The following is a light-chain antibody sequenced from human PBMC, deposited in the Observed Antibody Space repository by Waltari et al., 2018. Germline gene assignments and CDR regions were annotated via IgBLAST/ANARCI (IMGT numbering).Light chain of an antibody. Sequence: VLTQSPSASASLGASVRLTCSLRKDTDRYAIAWHQHQPEKGPRFLMTVYPNNRQTKGDAISDRFSGSSSGAERHLTISNLRADDEAVYYCQTWGDGFLVFGGGTMLTVL. J-gene: IGLJ2*01. CDR3: QTWGDGFLV. CDR2: VYPNNRQ. V-gene: IGLV4-69*01. CDR1: KDTDRYA.